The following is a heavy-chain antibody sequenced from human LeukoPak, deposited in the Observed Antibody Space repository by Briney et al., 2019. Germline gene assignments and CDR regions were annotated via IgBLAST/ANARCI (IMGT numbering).Heavy chain of an antibody. J-gene: IGHJ4*02. CDR2: ISGSGGST. Sequence: GGSLRLSCAASGFTFSSYAMSWVRQAPGKGLECVSAISGSGGSTYHAVSVKGRFTISRDNSKNTLYLQMNSLRAEDTAVYYCAKAGPHPSDEPTNFDYWGQGTLVTVSS. D-gene: IGHD1-14*01. CDR1: GFTFSSYA. V-gene: IGHV3-23*01. CDR3: AKAGPHPSDEPTNFDY.